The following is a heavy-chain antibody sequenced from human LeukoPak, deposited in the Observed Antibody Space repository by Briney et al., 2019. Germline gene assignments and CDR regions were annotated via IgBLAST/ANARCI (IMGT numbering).Heavy chain of an antibody. J-gene: IGHJ4*02. CDR3: ARHFGGAVAAPIDY. D-gene: IGHD6-19*01. Sequence: SETLSLTCAVSAYSLSSGYHLGWIRQPPGEGLECIGSIYQSGRTYYNPSRKRRVTISVDTSKNQFSLKLSSVTAADTAVYYCARHFGGAVAAPIDYWGQGTLVTVSS. CDR1: AYSLSSGYH. V-gene: IGHV4-38-2*01. CDR2: IYQSGRT.